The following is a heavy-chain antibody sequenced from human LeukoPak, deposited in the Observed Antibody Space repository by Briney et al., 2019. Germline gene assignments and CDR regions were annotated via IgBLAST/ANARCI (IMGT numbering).Heavy chain of an antibody. CDR2: ISYDGSNK. J-gene: IGHJ4*02. D-gene: IGHD2-21*02. CDR1: GFTFSSYG. V-gene: IGHV3-30*19. Sequence: PGGSLRLSCAASGFTFSSYGMHWVRQAPGKGLEWVAVISYDGSNKYYADSVKGRFTISRDNSKNTLYLQMNSLRAEDTAVYYCARSRNYCGGDCYSSSYFDYWGQGTLVTVSS. CDR3: ARSRNYCGGDCYSSSYFDY.